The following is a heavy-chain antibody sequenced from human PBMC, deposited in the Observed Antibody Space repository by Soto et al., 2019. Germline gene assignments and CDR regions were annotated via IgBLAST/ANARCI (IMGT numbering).Heavy chain of an antibody. CDR2: IYYSGST. V-gene: IGHV4-59*01. CDR3: ATSYNWNDDNAFDI. J-gene: IGHJ3*02. D-gene: IGHD1-1*01. Sequence: PSETLSLTCTVSGGSISSYYWSWIRQPPGKGLEWIGYIYYSGSTNYNPSLKSRVTISVDTSKNQFSLKLSSVTAADTAVYYCATSYNWNDDNAFDIWGQGTMVTVSS. CDR1: GGSISSYY.